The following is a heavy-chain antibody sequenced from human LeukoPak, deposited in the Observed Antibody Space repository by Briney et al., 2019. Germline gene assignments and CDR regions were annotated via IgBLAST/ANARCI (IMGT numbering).Heavy chain of an antibody. D-gene: IGHD2-8*02. CDR3: ARGDCTGSSCYLDY. Sequence: PSETLSLTCSVSGGSINSRYYYWGWIRQPPSKGLEWIENVYFTGSSYYNPSLKSRVTISIDTSKNQFSLKLSSVTAADTAVYFCARGDCTGSSCYLDYWGQGTLVTVSS. CDR2: VYFTGSS. CDR1: GGSINSRYYY. J-gene: IGHJ4*02. V-gene: IGHV4-39*01.